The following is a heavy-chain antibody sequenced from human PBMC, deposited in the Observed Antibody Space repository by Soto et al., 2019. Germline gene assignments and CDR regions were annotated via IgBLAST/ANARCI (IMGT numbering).Heavy chain of an antibody. D-gene: IGHD3-16*01. CDR2: INRSGST. J-gene: IGHJ5*02. Sequence: QVQLQQWGAGLLKPSETLSLTCAVYGGSLSGYYWSWIRQPPGKGLEWIGEINRSGSTNYIPSLKSRVIISVDTSKNQFSLKLSSVTAADTAVYYCARGLLGGVATWGQGTLVTVSS. CDR3: ARGLLGGVAT. CDR1: GGSLSGYY. V-gene: IGHV4-34*01.